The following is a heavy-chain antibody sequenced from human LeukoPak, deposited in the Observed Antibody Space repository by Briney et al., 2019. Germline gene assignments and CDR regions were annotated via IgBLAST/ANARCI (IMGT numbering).Heavy chain of an antibody. Sequence: SETLSLTCAVYGGSFSGYYWSWIRQPPGKGLEWIGEINHSGSTNYNPSLKSRVTISVDTSKNQFSLKLSSVTAADTAVYYCAIGLRGTRLRLGELSFPYFDYWGQGTLVTVSS. CDR1: GGSFSGYY. J-gene: IGHJ4*02. CDR2: INHSGST. D-gene: IGHD3-16*02. CDR3: AIGLRGTRLRLGELSFPYFDY. V-gene: IGHV4-34*01.